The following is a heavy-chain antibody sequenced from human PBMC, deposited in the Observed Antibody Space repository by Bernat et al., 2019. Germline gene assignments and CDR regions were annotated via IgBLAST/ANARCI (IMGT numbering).Heavy chain of an antibody. Sequence: QVQLQESSPGLVKPSRTLSLTCAVSGCSISSSNWWSWVRQPPGKGLEWIGEIYHSGRTNYNPSPKSRVNISVDKSKNQFSLKVSSVTAADTAVYYCARDNSGWYANRFDPWGQGTLVTVSS. CDR2: IYHSGRT. V-gene: IGHV4-4*02. J-gene: IGHJ5*02. CDR3: ARDNSGWYANRFDP. D-gene: IGHD6-19*01. CDR1: GCSISSSNW.